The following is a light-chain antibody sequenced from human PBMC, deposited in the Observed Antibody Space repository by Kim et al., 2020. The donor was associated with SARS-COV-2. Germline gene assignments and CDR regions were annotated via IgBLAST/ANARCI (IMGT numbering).Light chain of an antibody. V-gene: IGLV2-8*01. CDR1: SSDVGGYNY. Sequence: GQSVTISCTGTSSDVGGYNYVSWYQQHPGKAPKLIIYEVIKRPSGVPDRFSGSKSGNTASLTVSGLQAEDEADYYCSSYAGSNNYVFGTGTKVTVL. CDR3: SSYAGSNNYV. CDR2: EVI. J-gene: IGLJ1*01.